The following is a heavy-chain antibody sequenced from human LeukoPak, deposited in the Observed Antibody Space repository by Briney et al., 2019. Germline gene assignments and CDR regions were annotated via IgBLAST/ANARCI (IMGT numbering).Heavy chain of an antibody. J-gene: IGHJ3*02. D-gene: IGHD5-18*01. CDR1: GHSISSGYY. V-gene: IGHV4-38-2*01. CDR2: VYHTGNT. CDR3: ARSGYSFGNAFDI. Sequence: SETLSLTCAVPGHSISSGYYWGWIRQSPGKGLEWIGTVYHTGNTYYNPSLKSRVTISIDTPKNQFSLKLSSVTAAETAIYYCARSGYSFGNAFDIWGQGTVVTVSS.